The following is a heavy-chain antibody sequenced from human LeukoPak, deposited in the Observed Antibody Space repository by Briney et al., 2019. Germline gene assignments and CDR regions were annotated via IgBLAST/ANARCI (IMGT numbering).Heavy chain of an antibody. D-gene: IGHD4-17*01. CDR1: GGSISSFY. CDR3: ARDTGHWYFDL. V-gene: IGHV4-59*01. CDR2: IYYSGST. J-gene: IGHJ2*01. Sequence: ASETLSLTCTVSGGSISSFYWSWIRQPPGKGLEWIGYIYYSGSTNYNPSLKSRVTISVDTSKNQFSLKLSSVTAADTAVYYCARDTGHWYFDLWGRGTLVTVSS.